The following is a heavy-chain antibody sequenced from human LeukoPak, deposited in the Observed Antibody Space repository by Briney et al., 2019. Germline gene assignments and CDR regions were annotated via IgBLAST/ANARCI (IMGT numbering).Heavy chain of an antibody. V-gene: IGHV3-74*01. CDR3: ARDTYFYNSSAFYHYYYGMDV. Sequence: PGGSLRLSCAASGFIFSSYAMNWVRQAPGKGLEWVSRIEYDESKTKYADSVKGRFTISRDNAKNTLYLQMNSLRAEDTAVYYCARDTYFYNSSAFYHYYYGMDVWGQGTTVTVSS. J-gene: IGHJ6*02. CDR1: GFIFSSYA. CDR2: IEYDESKT. D-gene: IGHD3-22*01.